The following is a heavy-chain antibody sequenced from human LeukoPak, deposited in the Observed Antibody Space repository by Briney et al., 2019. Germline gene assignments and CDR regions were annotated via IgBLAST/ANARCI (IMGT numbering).Heavy chain of an antibody. V-gene: IGHV3-7*01. Sequence: PGGSLRLSCAASGFTFSSYTMSWVRQAPGKGLEWVANIKQDGSEKYYVDSVKGRFTISRDNAKNSLYLQMNSLRAEDTAVYYCARDGETTFWPTYNWFDPWGQGTLVTVSS. J-gene: IGHJ5*02. D-gene: IGHD2/OR15-2a*01. CDR3: ARDGETTFWPTYNWFDP. CDR1: GFTFSSYT. CDR2: IKQDGSEK.